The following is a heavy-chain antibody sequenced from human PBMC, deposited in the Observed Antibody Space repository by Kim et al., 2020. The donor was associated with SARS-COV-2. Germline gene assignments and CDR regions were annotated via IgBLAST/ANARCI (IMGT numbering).Heavy chain of an antibody. V-gene: IGHV1-46*01. Sequence: FQGRVTMTRDTSTSTVYMELSSLRSEDTAVYYCARIPTYYYDSSGYYLDYWGQGTLVTVSS. D-gene: IGHD3-22*01. J-gene: IGHJ4*02. CDR3: ARIPTYYYDSSGYYLDY.